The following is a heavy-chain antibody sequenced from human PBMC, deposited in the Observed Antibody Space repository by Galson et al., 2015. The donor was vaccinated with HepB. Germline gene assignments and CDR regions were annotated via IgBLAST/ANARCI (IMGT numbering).Heavy chain of an antibody. V-gene: IGHV4-31*03. Sequence: TLSLTCTVSGGSISSGGYYWNWVRQHPGKGLEWIGYIYYSGNTYYNPSLKSRVTISVDTSENQFSLKLSSVTAADTAVYYCARARGDVRDYGSRGYYSHRYWNFDLWGRGTLVTVSS. D-gene: IGHD3-22*01. J-gene: IGHJ2*01. CDR2: IYYSGNT. CDR1: GGSISSGGYY. CDR3: ARARGDVRDYGSRGYYSHRYWNFDL.